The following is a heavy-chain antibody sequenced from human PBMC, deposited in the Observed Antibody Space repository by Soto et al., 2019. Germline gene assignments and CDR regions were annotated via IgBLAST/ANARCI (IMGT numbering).Heavy chain of an antibody. J-gene: IGHJ4*02. CDR3: AKGYRYCTTTSCPTAIDY. D-gene: IGHD2-2*01. Sequence: GGSLRLSCAASGFTFSNYAMSWVRQAPGKGLEWVSAISGSANVTNYADSVKGRFTISRDNSKNKLYLQMNSLRAEDTAVYFCAKGYRYCTTTSCPTAIDYWGQGTLVTVSS. CDR2: ISGSANVT. V-gene: IGHV3-23*01. CDR1: GFTFSNYA.